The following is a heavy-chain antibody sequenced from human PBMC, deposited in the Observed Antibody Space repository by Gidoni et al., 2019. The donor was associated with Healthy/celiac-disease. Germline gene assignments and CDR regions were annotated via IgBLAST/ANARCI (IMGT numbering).Heavy chain of an antibody. CDR3: TTVGWATVVTR. V-gene: IGHV3-15*01. CDR2: IKSKTDGGTT. D-gene: IGHD4-17*01. J-gene: IGHJ4*02. CDR1: GFTFSNAW. Sequence: EVQLVESGGGLVKPGGSLRPSCAASGFTFSNAWMSWVRQAPGKGLDGVGRIKSKTDGGTTDYAAPVKGRFTISRDDSKNTLYLQMNSLKTEDTAVYYCTTVGWATVVTRWGQGTLVTVSS.